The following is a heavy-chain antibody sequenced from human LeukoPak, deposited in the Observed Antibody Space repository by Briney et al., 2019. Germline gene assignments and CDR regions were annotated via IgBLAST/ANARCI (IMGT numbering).Heavy chain of an antibody. CDR1: GFIFSNYA. Sequence: GGSLRLSCKASGFIFSNYAVSWVRQAPGKGLEWVSAIGASGGTTYYADSVKGRFTVSRDNSKNTLYLQMNSLRDEDTAVYYCARREAFYYGSGSYYPYFDYWGQGTLVTVSS. CDR2: IGASGGTT. CDR3: ARREAFYYGSGSYYPYFDY. J-gene: IGHJ4*02. D-gene: IGHD3-10*01. V-gene: IGHV3-23*01.